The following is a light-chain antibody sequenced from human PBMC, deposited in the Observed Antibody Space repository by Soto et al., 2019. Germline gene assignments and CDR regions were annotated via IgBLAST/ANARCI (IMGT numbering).Light chain of an antibody. Sequence: DIQMTQSPSTLSASVGDRVTITCRASQSISSWLAWYQQKPRKAPKLLIYKASSLESGVPSRFSGSGSGTEFTLTISSLQPDDFATYYCQQYNSWITFGQGTRLEIK. CDR2: KAS. J-gene: IGKJ5*01. CDR3: QQYNSWIT. V-gene: IGKV1-5*03. CDR1: QSISSW.